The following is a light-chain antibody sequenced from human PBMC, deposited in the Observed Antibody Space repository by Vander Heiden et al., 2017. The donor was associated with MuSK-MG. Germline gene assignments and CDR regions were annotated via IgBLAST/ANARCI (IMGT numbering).Light chain of an antibody. V-gene: IGLV2-14*04. J-gene: IGLJ3*02. CDR3: SSYTSSSTLA. Sequence: SVSGSPVQSLTISCTGTSSDVGGYNYVSWYQQHPGKAPKLMIYDVSNRPSGVSNRFSGSKSGNTASLTISGLQAEDEADYYCSSYTSSSTLAFGGGTKLTVL. CDR1: SSDVGGYNY. CDR2: DVS.